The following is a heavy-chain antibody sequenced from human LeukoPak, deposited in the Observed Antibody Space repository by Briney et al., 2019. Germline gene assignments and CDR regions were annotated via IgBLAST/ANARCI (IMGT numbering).Heavy chain of an antibody. D-gene: IGHD3-10*01. J-gene: IGHJ4*02. V-gene: IGHV1-69*06. Sequence: RASVKVSCKASGGTFSSYAISWVRQAPGQGLEWMGGIIPIFGTANYAQKFQGRVTITADKSTSTAYMELSSLRSEDTAVYYCARRLLFHQGTFDYWGQGTLVTVSS. CDR1: GGTFSSYA. CDR2: IIPIFGTA. CDR3: ARRLLFHQGTFDY.